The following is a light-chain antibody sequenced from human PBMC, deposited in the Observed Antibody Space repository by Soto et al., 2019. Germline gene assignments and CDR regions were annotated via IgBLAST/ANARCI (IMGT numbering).Light chain of an antibody. CDR1: TRVSNN. CDR2: GAS. Sequence: EIVMTQSPATLSVSPGQRATLSCRASTRVSNNLAWYQQKPGQAPRLLIYGASTRATGVPARFSGSGSGTDFTLTISSLQSEDFAIYYCQHYNNWPPWTFGQGTKVEIK. CDR3: QHYNNWPPWT. V-gene: IGKV3-15*01. J-gene: IGKJ1*01.